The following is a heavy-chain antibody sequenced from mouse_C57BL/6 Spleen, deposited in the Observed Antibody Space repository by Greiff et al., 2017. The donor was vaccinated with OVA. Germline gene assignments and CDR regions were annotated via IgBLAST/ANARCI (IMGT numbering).Heavy chain of an antibody. CDR1: GYTFTSYW. D-gene: IGHD2-5*01. Sequence: QVQLQQPGAELVKPGASVQMSCQASGYTFTSYWITWVKQRPGQGLEWIGDIYPGSGSTNYNEKFKSKATLTVDTSSSTAYMQLSSLTSEDSAVYYCARSEVLSNYAWFAYWGQGTLVTVSA. V-gene: IGHV1-55*01. J-gene: IGHJ3*01. CDR3: ARSEVLSNYAWFAY. CDR2: IYPGSGST.